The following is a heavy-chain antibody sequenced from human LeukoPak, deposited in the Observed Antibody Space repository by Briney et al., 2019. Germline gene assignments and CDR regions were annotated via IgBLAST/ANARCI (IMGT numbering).Heavy chain of an antibody. Sequence: AGGSLRLSCAASGFTFSDHYMDWVRQAPGKGLEWVGRIRNKANSYTTEYAASVKGRFTISRDDSKNSLYLQMNSLRAEDTAVYYCARESRGYDILTARYHRGYYSYYMDVWGKGTTVTVSS. J-gene: IGHJ6*03. CDR2: IRNKANSYTT. V-gene: IGHV3-72*01. CDR1: GFTFSDHY. CDR3: ARESRGYDILTARYHRGYYSYYMDV. D-gene: IGHD3-9*01.